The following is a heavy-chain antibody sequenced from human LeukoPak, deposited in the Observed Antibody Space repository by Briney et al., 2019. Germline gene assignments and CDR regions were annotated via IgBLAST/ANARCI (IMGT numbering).Heavy chain of an antibody. CDR3: VSLGPFNWNAVV. D-gene: IGHD1-20*01. CDR1: GFTFSSNY. V-gene: IGHV3-66*01. CDR2: IYSGGST. Sequence: GGSLRLSCGASGFTFSSNYMTWVRQAPGKGLEWVSIIYSGGSTYYADSVKGRFTISRDNSKNTLYLQMKSLRAEDTAVYYCVSLGPFNWNAVVWGQGTLVTVYS. J-gene: IGHJ4*02.